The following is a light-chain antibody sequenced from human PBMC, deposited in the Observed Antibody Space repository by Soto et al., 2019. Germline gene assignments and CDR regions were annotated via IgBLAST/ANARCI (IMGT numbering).Light chain of an antibody. CDR1: SSDIGGYKH. V-gene: IGLV2-14*01. CDR2: DVS. Sequence: QSALTQPASVSGSPGQSISISCTGTSSDIGGYKHVSWYQQHPGKAPKLMIYDVSSRPSGVSNRFSGSKSGNTASLIISGLQAEDEADYYCTSYTSFSLYVFGTGTKDTDL. J-gene: IGLJ1*01. CDR3: TSYTSFSLYV.